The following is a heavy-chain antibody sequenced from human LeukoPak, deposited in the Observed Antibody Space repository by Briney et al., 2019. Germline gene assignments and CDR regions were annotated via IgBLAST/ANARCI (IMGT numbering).Heavy chain of an antibody. D-gene: IGHD2-15*01. CDR1: GYIFTDYY. J-gene: IGHJ4*02. CDR2: INPNSGGT. CDR3: ARDRMADKAAIY. Sequence: GASVKVSCKASGYIFTDYYIYWVRQAAGQGPEWMGWINPNSGGTKYAQKFQGRVTLTRDTSISTVYMEVSRLTSDDTAIYYCARDRMADKAAIYWRQGTLVTVSS. V-gene: IGHV1-2*02.